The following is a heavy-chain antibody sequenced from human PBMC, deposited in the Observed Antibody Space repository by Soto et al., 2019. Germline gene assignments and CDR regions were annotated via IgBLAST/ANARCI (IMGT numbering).Heavy chain of an antibody. V-gene: IGHV1-18*04. Sequence: ASVKVSCKASGSTFTSYGISWVRQAPGQGLEWMGWISAYNGNTNYAQKLQGRVTMTTDTSTSTAYMELRSLRSDDTAVYYCARDAPYDSSGYYYGWFDPWGQGTLVTVSS. CDR2: ISAYNGNT. CDR1: GSTFTSYG. CDR3: ARDAPYDSSGYYYGWFDP. J-gene: IGHJ5*02. D-gene: IGHD3-22*01.